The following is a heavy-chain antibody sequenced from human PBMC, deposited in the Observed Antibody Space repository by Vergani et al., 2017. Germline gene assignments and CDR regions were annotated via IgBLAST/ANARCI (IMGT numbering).Heavy chain of an antibody. Sequence: VELVQSGPEMRKPGESLKISCKGSEYSFGNYWIGWVRQAPGKGLEWVAFIQKDGIDKFYADSVRGRFTISRDISKNTLYLEMNSLSAEDTALYHCVKDHPVFDEWGRGTLVSVS. V-gene: IGHV3-30*02. J-gene: IGHJ4*02. CDR1: EYSFGNYW. CDR3: VKDHPVFDE. CDR2: IQKDGIDK.